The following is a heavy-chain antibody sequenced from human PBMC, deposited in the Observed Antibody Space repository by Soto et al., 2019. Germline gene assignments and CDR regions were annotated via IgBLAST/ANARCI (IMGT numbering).Heavy chain of an antibody. CDR2: IIPIVGIA. D-gene: IGHD3-16*01. CDR1: GGTFSTHT. CDR3: ARGRGGDDN. J-gene: IGHJ4*02. Sequence: QVQLVQSGAEVKKPGSSVKVSCRTSGGTFSTHTISWVRQAPGQGLEWMGRIIPIVGIANYAQIFQGRVTITADKSTRTAYMELSILTSEDTAVYYCARGRGGDDNWGQGTLVTVS. V-gene: IGHV1-69*02.